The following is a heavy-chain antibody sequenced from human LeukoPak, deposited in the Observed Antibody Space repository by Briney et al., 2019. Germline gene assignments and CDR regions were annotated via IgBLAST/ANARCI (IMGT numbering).Heavy chain of an antibody. J-gene: IGHJ4*02. CDR3: AKASITAAGTFLDF. Sequence: GSLRLSCAASGFTFDDYAMHWVRQAPGKGLEWVSLIYGDGGSTYYADSVKGRFTISRDNSKNSLYLQMNSLRTEDTALYHCAKASITAAGTFLDFWGQGTLVTVSS. CDR2: IYGDGGST. CDR1: GFTFDDYA. D-gene: IGHD6-13*01. V-gene: IGHV3-43*02.